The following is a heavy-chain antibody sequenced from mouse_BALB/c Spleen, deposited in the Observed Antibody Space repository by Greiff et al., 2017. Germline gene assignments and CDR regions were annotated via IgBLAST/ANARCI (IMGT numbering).Heavy chain of an antibody. V-gene: IGHV1S81*02. CDR1: GYTFTSYY. Sequence: VQLQQSGAELVKPGASVKLSCKASGYTFTSYYMYWVKQRPGQGLEWIGEINPSNGGTNFNEKFKSKATLTVDKSSSTAYMQLSSLTSEDSAVYYCTRGYGLYAMDDWGQGTSVTVSS. D-gene: IGHD2-10*02. CDR2: INPSNGGT. J-gene: IGHJ4*01. CDR3: TRGYGLYAMDD.